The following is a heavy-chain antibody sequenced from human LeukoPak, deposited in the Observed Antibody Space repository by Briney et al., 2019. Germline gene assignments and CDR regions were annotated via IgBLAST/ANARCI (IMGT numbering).Heavy chain of an antibody. CDR3: ARVLDKVATLFS. D-gene: IGHD5-12*01. V-gene: IGHV1-18*01. J-gene: IGHJ5*02. CDR2: ISGDEGIT. CDR1: GYTFTNYG. Sequence: ASVKVSCKASGYTFTNYGISWVRQAPGQGREWRGWISGDEGITYYAQHLEGRVTMTTDTSTSTAYMEIRRLDSDDTAVYYCARVLDKVATLFSWGQGTLVTVSS.